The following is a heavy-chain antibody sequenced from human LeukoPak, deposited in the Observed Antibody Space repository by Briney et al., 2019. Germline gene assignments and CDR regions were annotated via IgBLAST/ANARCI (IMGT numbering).Heavy chain of an antibody. J-gene: IGHJ6*03. D-gene: IGHD3-3*01. CDR1: GYTFTSYD. V-gene: IGHV1-8*01. Sequence: GASVRVSCKASGYTFTSYDINWVRQATGQGLEWMGWMNPNSGNTGYAQKFQGRVTMTRNTSISTAYMELSSLRSEDTAVYYCARRVLSYDFWSGYYAVYYYYMDVLGKGTTVTVSS. CDR2: MNPNSGNT. CDR3: ARRVLSYDFWSGYYAVYYYYMDV.